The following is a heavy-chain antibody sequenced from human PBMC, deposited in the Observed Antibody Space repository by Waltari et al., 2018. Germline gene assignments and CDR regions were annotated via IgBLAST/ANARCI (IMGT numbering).Heavy chain of an antibody. CDR3: ARAIAAAGTD. CDR1: GGSISSGGYS. J-gene: IGHJ4*02. Sequence: QVQLQESGPGLVKPSQTLSLTCTVSGGSISSGGYSWSWIRQHPGKGLERIGYIYHSGSTYYNPSLKSRVTISVDRSKNQFSLKLSSVTAADTAVYYCARAIAAAGTDWGQGTLVTVSS. D-gene: IGHD6-13*01. CDR2: IYHSGST. V-gene: IGHV4-30-2*01.